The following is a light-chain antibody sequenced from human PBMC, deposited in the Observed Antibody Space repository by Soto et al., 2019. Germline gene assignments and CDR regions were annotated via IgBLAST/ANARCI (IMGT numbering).Light chain of an antibody. Sequence: QSVLTQPPSASGTPGQRVTISCSGSRASIGSNTVTWYQHLPGAAPKLLVYNNNQRPSGVPDRFSGSKSDTSASLAISGLQFEDEADYYCCSFAGSHSVVFGGGTKLTVL. V-gene: IGLV1-44*01. CDR3: CSFAGSHSVV. J-gene: IGLJ2*01. CDR1: RASIGSNT. CDR2: NNN.